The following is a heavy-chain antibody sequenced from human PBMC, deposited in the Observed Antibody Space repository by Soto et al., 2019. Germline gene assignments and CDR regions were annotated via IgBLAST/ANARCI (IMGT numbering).Heavy chain of an antibody. CDR1: GDTFSSYA. Sequence: QVQLVQSGAEVKKPGSSVKVSCKASGDTFSSYAISWVRQAPGKGLEWMGKIIPTFGRTNYAQQFQGRLRISADDSTSTAYMELTSLESDDTAVYYCARDPLSSFAMDVWGQGSTVTVSS. D-gene: IGHD3-10*02. J-gene: IGHJ6*02. CDR2: IIPTFGRT. CDR3: ARDPLSSFAMDV. V-gene: IGHV1-69*18.